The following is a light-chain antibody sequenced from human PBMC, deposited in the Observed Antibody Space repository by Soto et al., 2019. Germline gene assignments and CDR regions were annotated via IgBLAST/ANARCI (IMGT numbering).Light chain of an antibody. CDR1: SSDVGGYNY. CDR3: SSYTSSSTPV. V-gene: IGLV2-14*01. Sequence: QSVLTQPASVSGSPGQSITISCTGTSSDVGGYNYVSWYQQHPGKAPKLMIYDVSNRPSGVSNRFPGSKSGNTASLTISGLQAEDEADYYCSSYTSSSTPVFGGGTKLTVL. CDR2: DVS. J-gene: IGLJ2*01.